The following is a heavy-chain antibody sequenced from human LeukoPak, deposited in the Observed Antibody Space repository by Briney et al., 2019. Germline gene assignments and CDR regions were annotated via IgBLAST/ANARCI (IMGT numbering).Heavy chain of an antibody. CDR3: ARDRIVVVAKEGGFNLFDY. CDR2: IYTSGST. D-gene: IGHD2-15*01. Sequence: SETLSLTCTASGGSISSYYWSWIRQPAGKGLEWIGRIYTSGSTNYNPSLKSRVTMSVDTSKNQFSLKLSSVTAADTAVYYCARDRIVVVAKEGGFNLFDYWGQGTLVTVSS. CDR1: GGSISSYY. J-gene: IGHJ4*02. V-gene: IGHV4-4*07.